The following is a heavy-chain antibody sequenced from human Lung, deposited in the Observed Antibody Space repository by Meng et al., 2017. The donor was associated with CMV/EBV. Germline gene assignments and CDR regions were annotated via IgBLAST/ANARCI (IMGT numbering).Heavy chain of an antibody. CDR2: VYYDGST. CDR3: AREDEEGGYFDN. J-gene: IGHJ4*02. CDR1: RGSVTSSSSY. D-gene: IGHD3-16*01. Sequence: SETLSLXCTVSRGSVTSSSSYWTWIQQPPGKGLEWIGYVYYDGSTNYNPSLKSRVTISLDTSKNQFSLDLRSVTAADTAVYYCAREDEEGGYFDNWGQGTLVXVSS. V-gene: IGHV4-61*01.